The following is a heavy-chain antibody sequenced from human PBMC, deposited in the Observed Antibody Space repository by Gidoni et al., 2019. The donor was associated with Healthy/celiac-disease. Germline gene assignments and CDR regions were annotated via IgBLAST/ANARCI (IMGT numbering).Heavy chain of an antibody. CDR3: ARVGSRAGMIVVVIESRANYYFDY. V-gene: IGHV4-34*01. CDR1: DGSVIGYY. CDR2: INHSGST. Sequence: QVQLQQWGAGLLKPSETLSLTCAVYDGSVIGYYCSWIRQPPGKGLEWTGAINHSGSTNYIPSLKSRVTISVDTSKNQFSLKLSSVTAADTAVYYCARVGSRAGMIVVVIESRANYYFDYWGQGTLVTVSS. J-gene: IGHJ4*02. D-gene: IGHD3-22*01.